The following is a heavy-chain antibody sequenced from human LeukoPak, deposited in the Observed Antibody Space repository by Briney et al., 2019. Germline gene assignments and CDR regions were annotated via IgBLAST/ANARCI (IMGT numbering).Heavy chain of an antibody. CDR2: IYYSGST. CDR3: ARGMDYYDSSGYWVYYYYGMDV. J-gene: IGHJ6*02. Sequence: SETLSLTCTVSGGSISSYYWSWIRQPPGKGLEWIGYIYYSGSTNYNPSLKSRVTISVDTSKNQFSLKLSSVTAADTAVYYCARGMDYYDSSGYWVYYYYGMDVWGQGTTVTVSS. D-gene: IGHD3-22*01. V-gene: IGHV4-59*01. CDR1: GGSISSYY.